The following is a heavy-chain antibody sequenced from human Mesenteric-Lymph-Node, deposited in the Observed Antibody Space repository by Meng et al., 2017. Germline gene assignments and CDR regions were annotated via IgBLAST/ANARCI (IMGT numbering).Heavy chain of an antibody. Sequence: QLQLMQSGPEVREPGASVKVSCKASGYIFTHYYIHWVRQAPGQGLEWLGRIIPGSGDAYSVQKFRDRVTMTRDTSIDTAFLEVSRLTSDDTAVYYCGRGVQSFDSWGPGTLVTVSS. CDR2: IIPGSGDA. D-gene: IGHD3-3*01. J-gene: IGHJ5*01. CDR1: GYIFTHYY. CDR3: GRGVQSFDS. V-gene: IGHV1-2*06.